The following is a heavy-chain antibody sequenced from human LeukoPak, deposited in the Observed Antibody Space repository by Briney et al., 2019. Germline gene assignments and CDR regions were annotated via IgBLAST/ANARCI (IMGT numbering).Heavy chain of an antibody. J-gene: IGHJ6*03. D-gene: IGHD2-2*01. CDR1: GGSISSYY. V-gene: IGHV4-59*01. Sequence: SETLSLTCTVSGGSISSYYWSWIRQPPGKGLEWIGYIYYSGSTNYNPSLKSRVTISVDTSKNQFSLKLSSVTAADTAVYYCARAVVPAAMAVYYYMDVWGKGTTVTVSS. CDR2: IYYSGST. CDR3: ARAVVPAAMAVYYYMDV.